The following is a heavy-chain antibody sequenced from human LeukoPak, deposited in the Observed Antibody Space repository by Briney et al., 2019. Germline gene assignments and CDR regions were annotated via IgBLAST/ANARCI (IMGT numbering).Heavy chain of an antibody. CDR2: IYYSGST. D-gene: IGHD2-2*01. J-gene: IGHJ6*03. V-gene: IGHV4-39*01. CDR3: ARRVASKYQLLFYYYYMDV. Sequence: PSETLSLTCTVSGGSISSSSYYWGWIRQPPGKGLEWIGSIYYSGSTYYNPSLKSRVTISVDTSKNQFSLKLSSVTAADTAVYYCARRVASKYQLLFYYYYMDVWGKGTTVTVSS. CDR1: GGSISSSSYY.